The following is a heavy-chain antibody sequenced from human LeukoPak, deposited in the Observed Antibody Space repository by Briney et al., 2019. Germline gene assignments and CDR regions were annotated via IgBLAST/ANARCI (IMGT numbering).Heavy chain of an antibody. Sequence: GGSLRLSCAASGFTFDDYAMHWVRQAPGKGLEWVSSISSSSSYIYYADSVKGRFTISRDNAKNSLYLQMNSLRAEDKAVYYCARDPTPAYSSSWYVPSYSGSYAVDDYWGQGTLVTVSS. CDR1: GFTFDDYA. D-gene: IGHD6-13*01. V-gene: IGHV3-21*01. CDR3: ARDPTPAYSSSWYVPSYSGSYAVDDY. J-gene: IGHJ4*02. CDR2: ISSSSSYI.